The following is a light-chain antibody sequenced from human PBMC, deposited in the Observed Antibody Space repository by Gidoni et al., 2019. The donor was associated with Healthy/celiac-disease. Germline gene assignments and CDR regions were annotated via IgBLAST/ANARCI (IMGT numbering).Light chain of an antibody. J-gene: IGKJ4*01. CDR1: QSISSY. Sequence: DIQMNQSPSSLSASVGDRVTITCRASQSISSYLNWYQQKPWKAPKLLIYAASSLQIGVPSMFSVSGSGTDFTLTISSRQPEDFATYYCQQSYSTPRSLTFGGGTKVEIK. CDR2: AAS. CDR3: QQSYSTPRSLT. V-gene: IGKV1-39*01.